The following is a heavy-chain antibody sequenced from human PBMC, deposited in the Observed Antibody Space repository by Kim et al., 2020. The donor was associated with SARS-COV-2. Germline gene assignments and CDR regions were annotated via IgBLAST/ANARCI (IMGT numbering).Heavy chain of an antibody. CDR2: ISGSGGST. V-gene: IGHV3-23*01. D-gene: IGHD3-10*01. Sequence: GGSLRLSCAASGFTFSSYAMSWVRQAPGKGLEWVSAISGSGGSTYYADSVKGRFTISRDNSKNTLYLQMNSLRAEDTAVYYCAKASYYYGSGSYYYFDYWGQGTLVTVSS. J-gene: IGHJ4*02. CDR3: AKASYYYGSGSYYYFDY. CDR1: GFTFSSYA.